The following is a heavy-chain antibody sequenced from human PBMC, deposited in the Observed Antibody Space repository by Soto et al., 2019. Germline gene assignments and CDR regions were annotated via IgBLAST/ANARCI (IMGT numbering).Heavy chain of an antibody. CDR2: INPNSGGT. V-gene: IGHV1-2*02. J-gene: IGHJ6*02. CDR3: ATAYSNYVYYYYGMDV. D-gene: IGHD4-4*01. Sequence: ASVKVSCKASGYTFTGYYMHWVRQAPGQGLEWMGWINPNSGGTNYAQKFQGRGTMTRDTSISTAYMELGRLRSDDTAVYYCATAYSNYVYYYYGMDVWGQGTTVTVSS. CDR1: GYTFTGYY.